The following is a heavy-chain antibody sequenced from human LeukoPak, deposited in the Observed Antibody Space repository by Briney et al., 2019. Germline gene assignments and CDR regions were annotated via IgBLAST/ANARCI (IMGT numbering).Heavy chain of an antibody. CDR2: INPSGGST. J-gene: IGHJ4*02. D-gene: IGHD4-17*01. Sequence: ASVKVSCKASGYTFTSYYMHWVRQAPGQGLEWMGIINPSGGSTSYAQKFQGRVTMTRDTSTSTVYMELSSLRSEDTAVYYCASDGGSTAYFDYWGQGTLVTVSS. V-gene: IGHV1-46*01. CDR1: GYTFTSYY. CDR3: ASDGGSTAYFDY.